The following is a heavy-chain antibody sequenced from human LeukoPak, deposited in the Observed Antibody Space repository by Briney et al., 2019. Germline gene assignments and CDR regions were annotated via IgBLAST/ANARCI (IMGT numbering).Heavy chain of an antibody. D-gene: IGHD3-16*01. CDR1: GFTFSSYA. CDR3: ARDAGEGYFDY. Sequence: GGSLRLSCAASGFTFSSYAMHWVHKAPVKGPEWVAVISYDGSNKYYADSVKGRFTISRDNSKNTLYLQMNSLRAEDTAVYYCARDAGEGYFDYWGQGTLVTVSS. CDR2: ISYDGSNK. J-gene: IGHJ4*02. V-gene: IGHV3-30*04.